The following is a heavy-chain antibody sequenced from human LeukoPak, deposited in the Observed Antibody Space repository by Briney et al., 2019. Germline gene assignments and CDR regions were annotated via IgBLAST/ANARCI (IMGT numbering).Heavy chain of an antibody. CDR3: ARHYCSGGSCHENYFDY. D-gene: IGHD2-15*01. CDR2: IYPGDSDT. CDR1: GYSFTSYW. Sequence: GESLKISCKGSGYSFTSYWIGWVRQMPGKGLEWMGIIYPGDSDTRYSPSFQGQFTISADKSISTAYLQWSSLKASDTAMYYCARHYCSGGSCHENYFDYWGQGTLVTVSS. J-gene: IGHJ4*02. V-gene: IGHV5-51*01.